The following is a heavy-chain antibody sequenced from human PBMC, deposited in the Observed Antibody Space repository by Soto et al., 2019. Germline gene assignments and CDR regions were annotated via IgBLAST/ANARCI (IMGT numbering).Heavy chain of an antibody. CDR3: ARSVHCYSEI. J-gene: IGHJ2*01. V-gene: IGHV1-18*01. Sequence: VQLVQSGGEVKKPGASVKVSCKASGYMFTTYGITWVRQAPGQGFEWMGWINTDHGNSNNAHNLQRRVTMTADTSASTAYIELRSLSSDDTAVYYCARSVHCYSEISGRGTLVTVSS. CDR1: GYMFTTYG. CDR2: INTDHGNS.